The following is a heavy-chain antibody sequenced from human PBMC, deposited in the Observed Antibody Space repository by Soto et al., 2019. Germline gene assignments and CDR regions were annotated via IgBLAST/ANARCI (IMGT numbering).Heavy chain of an antibody. J-gene: IGHJ4*02. D-gene: IGHD6-13*01. CDR2: INPNSGGT. CDR3: ARGHSSSWTFDY. Sequence: ASVKVSCKASGYTFTGYYMHWVRQAPGQGLEWMGWINPNSGGTNYAQKFQGRVAMTRDTSISTAYMELSRLRSDDTAVYYCARGHSSSWTFDYWGQGTLVTVSS. CDR1: GYTFTGYY. V-gene: IGHV1-2*02.